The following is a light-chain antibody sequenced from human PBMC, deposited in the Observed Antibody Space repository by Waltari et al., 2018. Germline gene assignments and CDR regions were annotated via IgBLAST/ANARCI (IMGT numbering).Light chain of an antibody. CDR3: SSYTSSSTLV. CDR1: SSDVGGYNY. Sequence: QSALTQPASVSGSPGQSITISCPGTSSDVGGYNYVSWYPQHPGKAPKLMIYEVSNRPSGVSNRFSGSKSGNTASLTISGLQAEDEADYYCSSYTSSSTLVFGGGTKLTVL. V-gene: IGLV2-14*01. CDR2: EVS. J-gene: IGLJ2*01.